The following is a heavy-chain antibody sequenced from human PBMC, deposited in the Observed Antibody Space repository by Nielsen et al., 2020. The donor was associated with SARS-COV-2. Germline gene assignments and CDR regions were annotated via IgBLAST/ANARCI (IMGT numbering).Heavy chain of an antibody. CDR2: ISGSGGST. CDR3: AKEYAAAAGTGYYYYYYYMDV. J-gene: IGHJ6*03. CDR1: GFTFSSYA. Sequence: GGSLRLSCAASGFTFSSYAMSWVRQAPGKGLEWVSAISGSGGSTYYADSVKGRFTISRDNSKNTLYLRMNSLRAEDTAVYYCAKEYAAAAGTGYYYYYYYMDVWGKGTTVTVSS. D-gene: IGHD6-13*01. V-gene: IGHV3-23*01.